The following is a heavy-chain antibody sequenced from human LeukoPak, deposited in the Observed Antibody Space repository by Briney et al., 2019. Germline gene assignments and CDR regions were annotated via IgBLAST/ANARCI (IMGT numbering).Heavy chain of an antibody. CDR1: GFTFSSND. Sequence: GGSLRLSCAAAGFTFSSNDMHWVRQAPGKGLEWVAVIWYDGNNKYYADSVKGRFTISRDNSKNTLFLQMNSLRAEDTAVYYCATDAGHWFDPWGQGTLVTVSS. CDR2: IWYDGNNK. J-gene: IGHJ5*02. CDR3: ATDAGHWFDP. V-gene: IGHV3-33*08.